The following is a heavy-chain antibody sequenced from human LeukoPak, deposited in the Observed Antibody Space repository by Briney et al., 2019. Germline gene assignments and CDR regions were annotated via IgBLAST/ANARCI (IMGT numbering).Heavy chain of an antibody. V-gene: IGHV3-64D*06. CDR2: ISSNGGST. D-gene: IGHD3-22*01. CDR3: VKGVHPSDYYDGLGGGAFDI. CDR1: GFTFSSYA. Sequence: GGSLRLSCSASGFTFSSYAMHWVRQAPGKGLEYVSAISSNGGSTYYADSVKGRFTISRDNSKNTLYLQMSSLRAEDTAVYYCVKGVHPSDYYDGLGGGAFDIWGQGTMVTVSS. J-gene: IGHJ3*02.